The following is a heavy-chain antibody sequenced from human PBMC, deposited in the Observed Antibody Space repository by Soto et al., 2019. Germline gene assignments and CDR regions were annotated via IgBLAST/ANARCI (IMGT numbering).Heavy chain of an antibody. D-gene: IGHD2-15*01. Sequence: EVQLVESGGGLVQPGGSLRLSCAASGFTFSSYSMNWVRQAPGKGLEWVSYISSSSSTIYYADSVKGRFTISRDNAKNSLYLQMNSLRDEDTAVYYCAILPTGDCSGGSCYLVYWGQGTLVTVSS. CDR3: AILPTGDCSGGSCYLVY. V-gene: IGHV3-48*02. CDR2: ISSSSSTI. CDR1: GFTFSSYS. J-gene: IGHJ4*02.